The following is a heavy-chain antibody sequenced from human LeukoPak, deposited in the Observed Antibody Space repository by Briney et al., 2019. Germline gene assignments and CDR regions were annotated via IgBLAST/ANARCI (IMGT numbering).Heavy chain of an antibody. J-gene: IGHJ5*02. CDR1: GFTVSSNY. D-gene: IGHD3-10*01. V-gene: IGHV3-53*05. CDR3: ARATYYYGSGSYYRRDNWFDP. CDR2: IYSGGST. Sequence: GGSLRLSCAASGFTVSSNYMSWVRQAPGKGLEWVSVIYSGGSTYYADSVKGRFTISRDNSKNTLYLQMNSLRSDDTAVYYCARATYYYGSGSYYRRDNWFDPWGQGTLVTVSS.